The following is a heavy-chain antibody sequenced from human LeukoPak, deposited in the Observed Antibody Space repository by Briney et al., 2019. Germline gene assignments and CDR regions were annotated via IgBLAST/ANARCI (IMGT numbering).Heavy chain of an antibody. CDR3: ARDVPFGGV. V-gene: IGHV3-7*03. CDR2: IKQYGGEK. J-gene: IGHJ6*02. D-gene: IGHD3-10*01. Sequence: GGSLRLSCAASGFTFSSYWMSWVRQAPGKGLEWVADIKQYGGEKNYVASVKGRFTISRDNAKNSLYLQMNSLRAEDTAVYYCARDVPFGGVWGQGTTVTVSS. CDR1: GFTFSSYW.